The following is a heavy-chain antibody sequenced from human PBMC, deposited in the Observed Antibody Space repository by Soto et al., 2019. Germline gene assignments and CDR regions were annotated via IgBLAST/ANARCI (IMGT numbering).Heavy chain of an antibody. D-gene: IGHD3-10*01. Sequence: XESLRLSCAASGFTFSSYAMHWVRQAPGKGLEWVAVISYDGSNKYYADSVKGRFTISRDNSKNTLYLQMNSLRAEDTAVYYCARDAEESMVRGVIYHYYGMDVWGQGTTVTVSS. CDR1: GFTFSSYA. J-gene: IGHJ6*02. V-gene: IGHV3-30-3*01. CDR3: ARDAEESMVRGVIYHYYGMDV. CDR2: ISYDGSNK.